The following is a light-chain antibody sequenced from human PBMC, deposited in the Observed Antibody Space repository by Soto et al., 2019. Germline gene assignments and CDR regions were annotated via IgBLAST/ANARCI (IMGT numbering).Light chain of an antibody. CDR2: RGS. J-gene: IGKJ2*01. V-gene: IGKV2-28*01. Sequence: DIVMTQSPLFLPVTPGEPASISCRSSQSLLHSHGNNNLDWYLQKPGQAPKLLIYRGSTRASGVRDRFSGSRSDTDFTLIIGRVEAEDVGIYYGNQALHTSYPFCQGTKL. CDR1: QSLLHSHGNNN. CDR3: NQALHTSYP.